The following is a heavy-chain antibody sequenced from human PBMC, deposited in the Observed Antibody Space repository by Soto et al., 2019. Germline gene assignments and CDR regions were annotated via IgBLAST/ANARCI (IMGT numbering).Heavy chain of an antibody. CDR3: ARRKADQHSGYDSRWAYYFDY. J-gene: IGHJ4*02. D-gene: IGHD5-12*01. CDR2: IYWDDDK. V-gene: IGHV2-5*02. Sequence: QITLKESGPTLVKPTQTLTLTCTFSGFSLSTSGVGVGWIRQPPGKALEWLALIYWDDDKRYSPSLKSRLTITKDTSKNQVVLTMTNMDPVDTATYYCARRKADQHSGYDSRWAYYFDYWGQGTLVTVSS. CDR1: GFSLSTSGVG.